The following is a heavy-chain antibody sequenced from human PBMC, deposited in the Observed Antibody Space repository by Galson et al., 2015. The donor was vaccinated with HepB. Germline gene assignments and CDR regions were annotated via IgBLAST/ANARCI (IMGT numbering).Heavy chain of an antibody. V-gene: IGHV3-15*01. CDR1: GFTFSNAW. CDR2: IKSKTDVGTT. Sequence: SLRLSCAASGFTFSNAWMSWVRQAPGKGLEWVGRIKSKTDVGTTDYAAPVKGRFTISRDDSKNTLYLQMNSLKTEDTAVYYCTTCPLSGWIGYYYYMDVWGKGTTVTVSS. J-gene: IGHJ6*03. CDR3: TTCPLSGWIGYYYYMDV. D-gene: IGHD5-12*01.